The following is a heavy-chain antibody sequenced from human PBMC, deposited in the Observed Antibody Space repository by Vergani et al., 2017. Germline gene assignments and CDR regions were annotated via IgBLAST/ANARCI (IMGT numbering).Heavy chain of an antibody. CDR1: GFTFSSYA. V-gene: IGHV3-66*02. CDR2: IYSGDET. CDR3: ARGNYYGSGTYVDP. Sequence: EVQLLESGGGLVQPGGSLRLSCGASGFTFSSYAMTWVRQAPGKGLEWVSHIYSGDETYYADSVKGRVTISRDTSKNTLHLQINNLRVEDTAVYYCARGNYYGSGTYVDPWGQGTLVTVSS. D-gene: IGHD3-10*01. J-gene: IGHJ5*02.